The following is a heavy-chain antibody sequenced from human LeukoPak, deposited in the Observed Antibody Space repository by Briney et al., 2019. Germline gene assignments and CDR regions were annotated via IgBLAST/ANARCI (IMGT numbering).Heavy chain of an antibody. V-gene: IGHV3-33*01. J-gene: IGHJ4*02. CDR2: IWYDGSNK. CDR1: GFTFSSYG. CDR3: ARDYGIAVAGTGY. D-gene: IGHD6-19*01. Sequence: PGGSLRLSCAAAGFTFSSYGKHWVRQAPGKGLEWVAVIWYDGSNKYYADSVKGRFTISRDNSKNTLYLQMNSLRAEDTAVYYCARDYGIAVAGTGYWGQGTLVTVSS.